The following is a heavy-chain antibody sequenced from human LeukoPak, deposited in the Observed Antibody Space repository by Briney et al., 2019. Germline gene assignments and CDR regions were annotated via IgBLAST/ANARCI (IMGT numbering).Heavy chain of an antibody. CDR3: ARARGDHYSFDY. D-gene: IGHD3-10*01. Sequence: HGESLKISCKGYGYSFTSYWIIWVRQMPGKGPGWMGRIDPSDSYTNYSPSLQGHVTISADKSISAAYLQWSNLKASDTAMYYCARARGDHYSFDYWGQGTLVTVSS. V-gene: IGHV5-10-1*01. CDR1: GYSFTSYW. J-gene: IGHJ4*02. CDR2: IDPSDSYT.